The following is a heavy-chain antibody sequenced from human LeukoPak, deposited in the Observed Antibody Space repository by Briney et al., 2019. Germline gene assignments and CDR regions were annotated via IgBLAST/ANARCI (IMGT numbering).Heavy chain of an antibody. D-gene: IGHD1-1*01. Sequence: PGGSLRLSRAASGFTFGDYTMHWVRQAPGKGLEWVSLISWDGGSTYYADSVKGRFTISRDNSKNSLYLQMNSLRTEDTALYYCAKDPQRYNWNALPDYWGQGTLVTVSS. CDR3: AKDPQRYNWNALPDY. J-gene: IGHJ4*02. CDR1: GFTFGDYT. CDR2: ISWDGGST. V-gene: IGHV3-43*01.